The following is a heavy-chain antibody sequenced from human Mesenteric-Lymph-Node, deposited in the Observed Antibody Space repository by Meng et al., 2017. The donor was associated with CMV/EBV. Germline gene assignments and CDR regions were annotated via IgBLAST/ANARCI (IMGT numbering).Heavy chain of an antibody. D-gene: IGHD2-2*01. CDR1: GFTFNNYA. Sequence: GGSLRLSCAASGFTFNNYAMTWVRQAPGGGLEWVSTVYGSSEITNYADSVKGRFTISRDNSRYTLYLQMNSLRVEATALYYCARGDSSTTWLVFDYWGLGTLVTVSS. CDR2: VYGSSEIT. CDR3: ARGDSSTTWLVFDY. V-gene: IGHV3-23*05. J-gene: IGHJ4*02.